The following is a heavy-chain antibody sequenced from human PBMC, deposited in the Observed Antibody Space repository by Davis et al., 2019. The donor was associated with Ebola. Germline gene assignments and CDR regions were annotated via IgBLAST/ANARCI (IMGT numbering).Heavy chain of an antibody. CDR2: ISSSSSYI. V-gene: IGHV3-21*01. Sequence: GESLKISCAASGFTFSSYSMNWVRQAPGKGLEWVSSISSSSSYIYYADSVKGRFTISRDNAKNSLYLQMNSLRAEDTAVYYCARDSSSGWYWYFDLWGRGTLVTVSS. CDR3: ARDSSSGWYWYFDL. D-gene: IGHD6-19*01. CDR1: GFTFSSYS. J-gene: IGHJ2*01.